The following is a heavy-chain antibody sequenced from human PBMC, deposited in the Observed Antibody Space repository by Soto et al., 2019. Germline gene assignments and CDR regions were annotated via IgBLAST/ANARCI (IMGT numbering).Heavy chain of an antibody. Sequence: SETLSLTCAVYGGSFSGYYWSWSRQPPGKGLEWIGEINHIGSTNYNPSLKSRVTISVDMSKNQFSLKLSSVTAADTAVYFCARRDVVVVPAATAGYNWFDPWGQGTLVTVSS. CDR1: GGSFSGYY. V-gene: IGHV4-34*01. CDR2: INHIGST. CDR3: ARRDVVVVPAATAGYNWFDP. D-gene: IGHD2-2*01. J-gene: IGHJ5*02.